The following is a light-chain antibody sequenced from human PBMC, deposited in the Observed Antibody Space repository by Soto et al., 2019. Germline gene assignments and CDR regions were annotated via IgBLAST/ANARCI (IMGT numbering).Light chain of an antibody. CDR3: QQYSRSPQKMYT. V-gene: IGKV3-20*01. J-gene: IGKJ2*01. Sequence: EIVLTQPPGTLSLSPGERATLSCRASQSVSSIYLAWYQQKPGQAPRLVIYAASSRATGIPDRFSGSGSGTDFTLTISRVEPEDFAVYYCQQYSRSPQKMYTFGQGTKLEIK. CDR2: AAS. CDR1: QSVSSIY.